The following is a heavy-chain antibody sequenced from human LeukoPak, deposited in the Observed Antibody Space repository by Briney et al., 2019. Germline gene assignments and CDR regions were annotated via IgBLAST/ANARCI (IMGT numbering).Heavy chain of an antibody. J-gene: IGHJ4*02. CDR1: GFTFSSYS. Sequence: GGSLRLSCAASGFTFSSYSMNWVRQAPGKGLEWVSSISSSTSYIYYGDSVKGRFTTSRDNAKNTLYLQMNSLRAEDTAVYYCAKDPSTVTRYFDYWGQGTLVTVSS. D-gene: IGHD4-17*01. CDR3: AKDPSTVTRYFDY. CDR2: ISSSTSYI. V-gene: IGHV3-21*01.